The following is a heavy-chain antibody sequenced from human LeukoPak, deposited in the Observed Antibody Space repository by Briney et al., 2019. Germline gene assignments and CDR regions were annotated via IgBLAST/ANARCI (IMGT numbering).Heavy chain of an antibody. CDR2: ISTSSSYI. D-gene: IGHD2-15*01. V-gene: IGHV3-21*01. CDR3: ARGADGVSSNSRGWFDP. J-gene: IGHJ5*02. CDR1: GFTFNRYN. Sequence: PGGSLRLSCAASGFTFNRYNMNWVRQAPGKGLEWVSSISTSSSYIYYADSVRGRFTISRDNAKNSLYLQMNSPRAEDTAVYSCARGADGVSSNSRGWFDPWGQGTLVTVSS.